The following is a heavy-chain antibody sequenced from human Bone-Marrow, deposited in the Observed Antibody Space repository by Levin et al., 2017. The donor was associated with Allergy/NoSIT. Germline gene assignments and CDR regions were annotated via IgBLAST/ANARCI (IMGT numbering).Heavy chain of an antibody. CDR3: ARVLAGSNWYPESFDY. J-gene: IGHJ4*02. Sequence: GESLKISCAASGFTFSDYYMSWIRQAPGKGLEWVSYISSSTSYTNYADSVKGRFTISRDNAKNSLYLQMISLRAEDTAVYYCARVLAGSNWYPESFDYWGQGTLVTVSS. CDR2: ISSSTSYT. V-gene: IGHV3-11*05. D-gene: IGHD6-13*01. CDR1: GFTFSDYY.